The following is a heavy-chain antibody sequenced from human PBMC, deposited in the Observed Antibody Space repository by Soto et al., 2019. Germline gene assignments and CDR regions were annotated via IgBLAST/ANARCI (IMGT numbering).Heavy chain of an antibody. V-gene: IGHV1-18*01. CDR1: GYTFTSYG. D-gene: IGHD6-19*01. CDR2: TSAYNGNT. Sequence: QVQLVQSGAEVKKPGASVKVSCKASGYTFTSYGISWVRQAPGQGLEWMGWTSAYNGNTNYAQKLQGRVPMTTDTXTXXAYMELRSLRSDDTAVYYCARRQWLVGGYYYGLDVWGQGTTVTVSS. J-gene: IGHJ6*02. CDR3: ARRQWLVGGYYYGLDV.